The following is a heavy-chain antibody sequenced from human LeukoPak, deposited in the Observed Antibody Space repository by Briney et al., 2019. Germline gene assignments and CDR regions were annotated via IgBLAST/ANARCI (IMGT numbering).Heavy chain of an antibody. V-gene: IGHV1-2*02. CDR1: GYTFTGYY. CDR2: INPNSGGT. Sequence: ASVKVSCKASGYTFTGYYMHWVRQAPGQGLEWMGWINPNSGGTNYAQKFQGRVTMTRDTSISTAYMELSSLRSEDTAVYYCALDYGDYVFDYWGQGTLVTVSS. CDR3: ALDYGDYVFDY. D-gene: IGHD4-17*01. J-gene: IGHJ4*02.